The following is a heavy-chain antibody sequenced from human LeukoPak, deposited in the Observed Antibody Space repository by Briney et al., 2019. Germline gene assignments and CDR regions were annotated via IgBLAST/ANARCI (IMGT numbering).Heavy chain of an antibody. D-gene: IGHD5-18*01. Sequence: SETLSLTCIVSGGSISSYYWSWIRPPPGKGLEWIGYIYYSGSTNYNPSLKSRVTISVDTSKNQFSLKLSSVTAADTAVYYCARSGYSYGADAFDIWGQGTMVTVSS. CDR2: IYYSGST. V-gene: IGHV4-59*01. CDR1: GGSISSYY. J-gene: IGHJ3*02. CDR3: ARSGYSYGADAFDI.